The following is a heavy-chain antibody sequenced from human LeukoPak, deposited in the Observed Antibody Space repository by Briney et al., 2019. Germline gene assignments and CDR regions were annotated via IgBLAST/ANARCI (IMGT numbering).Heavy chain of an antibody. CDR1: GGSISGYY. V-gene: IGHV4-59*01. J-gene: IGHJ4*02. CDR3: ARSRFGELLPDY. Sequence: PSETLSLTCTVSGGSISGYYWSWLRQPPGGGLDWIGYIYYSGSTKYNPSLKSRVTISVDTSKNQFSLKLSSVTAADTAVYYCARSRFGELLPDYWGQGTLVTVSS. CDR2: IYYSGST. D-gene: IGHD3-10*01.